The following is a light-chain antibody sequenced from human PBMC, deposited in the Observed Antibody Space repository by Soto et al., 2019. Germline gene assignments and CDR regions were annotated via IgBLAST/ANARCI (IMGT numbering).Light chain of an antibody. CDR3: QQRRDWPWT. J-gene: IGKJ1*01. CDR2: DAS. CDR1: SSLSSY. Sequence: EIVLTQSPATLSLFPGERATLSCRASSSLSSYFAWYQQKPGQAPRLLIYDASNRNTGIPARFSGSGSGTNFTLIISSLQAEDFAFYYCQQRRDWPWTFGQGTKVEIE. V-gene: IGKV3-11*01.